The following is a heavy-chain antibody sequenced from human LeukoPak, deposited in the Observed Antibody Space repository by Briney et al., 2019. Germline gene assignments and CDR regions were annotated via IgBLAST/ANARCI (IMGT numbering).Heavy chain of an antibody. J-gene: IGHJ3*02. CDR1: GFTFTNHA. V-gene: IGHV3-23*01. CDR2: ISPSGGDT. D-gene: IGHD1-20*01. Sequence: GGSLRLSCATSGFTFTNHAMDWVREGPGKGLEWVSTISPSGGDTYYADSVKGRFTISKDISKNTLYLQMNSLRGDGTAVYYCARRAYNWGAFDIWGQGTMVTVSS. CDR3: ARRAYNWGAFDI.